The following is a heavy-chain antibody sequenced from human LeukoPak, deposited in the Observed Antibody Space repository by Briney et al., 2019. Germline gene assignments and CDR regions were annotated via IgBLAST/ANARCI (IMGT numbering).Heavy chain of an antibody. CDR1: GYTLTVLS. V-gene: IGHV1-24*01. D-gene: IGHD6-13*01. CDR2: FDPEDGET. J-gene: IGHJ4*02. Sequence: GASVKVSCKVSGYTLTVLSMHWVRQAPGKGLEWMGGFDPEDGETIYAQKFQGRVTMTEDTSTDTAYMELSSLRSEDTAVYYCATLSSSWYFSDYWGQGTLVTVSS. CDR3: ATLSSSWYFSDY.